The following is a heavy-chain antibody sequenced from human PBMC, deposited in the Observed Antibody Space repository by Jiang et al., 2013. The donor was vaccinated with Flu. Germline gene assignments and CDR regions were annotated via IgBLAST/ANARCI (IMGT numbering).Heavy chain of an antibody. CDR3: ARDPPMVREVMDYFDY. V-gene: IGHV1-69*04. J-gene: IGHJ4*02. D-gene: IGHD3-10*01. Sequence: SGAEVKKPGSSVKVSCKASGDTFSSYTISWVRQAPGQGLEWMGRIIAILGIANYAQKFQGRVTITADKSTSTAYMELSSLRSEDTAVYYCARDPPMVREVMDYFDYWGQGTLVTVSS. CDR2: IIAILGIA. CDR1: GDTFSSYT.